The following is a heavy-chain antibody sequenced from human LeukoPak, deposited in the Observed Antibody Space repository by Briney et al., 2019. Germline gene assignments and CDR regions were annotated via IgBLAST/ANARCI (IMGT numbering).Heavy chain of an antibody. V-gene: IGHV3-33*01. D-gene: IGHD6-13*01. CDR2: IWYDGTNK. Sequence: GTSLRLSCAVSGFTFSDYGMHWVRQAPGKGLEWVAVIWYDGTNKYYADSVKGRFTISRDNSKNTLYLQMNSLRAEDTAVYYCTRAVGTFYYWGQGTLVTVSS. CDR1: GFTFSDYG. CDR3: TRAVGTFYY. J-gene: IGHJ4*02.